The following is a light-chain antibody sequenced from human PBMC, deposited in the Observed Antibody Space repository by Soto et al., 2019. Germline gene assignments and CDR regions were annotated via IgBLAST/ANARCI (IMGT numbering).Light chain of an antibody. CDR1: SSDVGGYNY. CDR3: SSYTSSSTLE. CDR2: DVS. Sequence: QSVLTQPAPVSGSPGQSITISCTGTSSDVGGYNYVSWYQQHPGKAPKLMIYDVSNRPSGVSNRFSGSKSGNTASLTISGLQAEDEADYYCSSYTSSSTLEIGGGTKLTVL. V-gene: IGLV2-14*01. J-gene: IGLJ2*01.